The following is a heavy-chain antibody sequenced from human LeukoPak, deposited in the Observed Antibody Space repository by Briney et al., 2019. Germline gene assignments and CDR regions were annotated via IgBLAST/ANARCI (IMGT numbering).Heavy chain of an antibody. D-gene: IGHD2/OR15-2a*01. CDR3: VSFYEAY. Sequence: GGSLGLSCEASGNYWLHWVRQAPGKGLVWVSHINSDGSWTSYADSVKGRFTISKDNAKNTMYLQMNNLRAEDTAVYYCVSFYEAYWGRGTLVTVSS. CDR1: GNYW. J-gene: IGHJ4*02. V-gene: IGHV3-74*01. CDR2: INSDGSWT.